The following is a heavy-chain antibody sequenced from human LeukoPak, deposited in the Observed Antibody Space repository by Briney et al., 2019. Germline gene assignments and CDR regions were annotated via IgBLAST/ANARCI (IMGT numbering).Heavy chain of an antibody. CDR1: GYTFTDYY. D-gene: IGHD2-21*01. J-gene: IGHJ4*02. CDR2: VCPSDSDT. CDR3: ARIKAYCGGSCPLLYRF. V-gene: IGHV5-51*01. Sequence: PGESLKISCKASGYTFTDYYIGWVRQMPGKGLEWMGIVCPSDSDTRYSPSFQGQVTISADKSINTAYLEWNSLKASDTAMYYCARIKAYCGGSCPLLYRFWGQGTLVTVSS.